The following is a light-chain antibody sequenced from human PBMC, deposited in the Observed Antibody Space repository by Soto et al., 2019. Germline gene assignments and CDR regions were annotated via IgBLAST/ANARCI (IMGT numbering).Light chain of an antibody. CDR2: DAS. CDR3: QQYNDYTWT. Sequence: DIHMTQSPSTLSASVGDRVTMTCGANQSFNNWLAWYQQKPGKAPKLLIYDASSLESGVPSRFSGSGSGTEFTLTISSLQPDDFATYYCQQYNDYTWTFGQGTKVDIK. J-gene: IGKJ1*01. V-gene: IGKV1-5*01. CDR1: QSFNNW.